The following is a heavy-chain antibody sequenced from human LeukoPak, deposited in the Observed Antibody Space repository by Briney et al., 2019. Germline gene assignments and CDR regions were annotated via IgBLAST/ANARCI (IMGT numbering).Heavy chain of an antibody. CDR2: ISYDGSNK. CDR3: ARDYDFWSGYYPDY. D-gene: IGHD3-3*01. Sequence: GGSLRLSCAASGFTFSSYAVHWVRQAPGKGLEWVAVISYDGSNKYYADSVKGRFTISRDNSKNTLYLQMNSLRAGDTAVYYCARDYDFWSGYYPDYWGQGTLVTVSS. V-gene: IGHV3-30-3*01. J-gene: IGHJ4*02. CDR1: GFTFSSYA.